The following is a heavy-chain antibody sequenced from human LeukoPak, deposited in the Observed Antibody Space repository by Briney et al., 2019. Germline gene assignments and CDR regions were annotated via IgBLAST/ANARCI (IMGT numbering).Heavy chain of an antibody. CDR3: ARAGKGGFGGSYYILDY. V-gene: IGHV1-69*13. Sequence: ASVKVSCKASGGTFISYAISWVRQAPGQGLEWMGGIIPIFGTANYAQKFQGRVTITADESTSTAYMELSSLRSEDTAVYYCARAGKGGFGGSYYILDYWGQGTLVTVSS. CDR2: IIPIFGTA. CDR1: GGTFISYA. D-gene: IGHD1-26*01. J-gene: IGHJ4*02.